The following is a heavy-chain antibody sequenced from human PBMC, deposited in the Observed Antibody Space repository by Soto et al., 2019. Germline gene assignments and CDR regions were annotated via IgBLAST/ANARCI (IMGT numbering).Heavy chain of an antibody. D-gene: IGHD6-19*01. Sequence: LGESLKISCKVSEYSFTNYWIGWVRQMPGKGLEWMAIIYPGDSDTRYNPSFQGHVTISADKSNSTAYLQWSSLKASDTAMYYCARMQWLARSFDYWGQGTLVTVSS. CDR1: EYSFTNYW. V-gene: IGHV5-51*01. CDR2: IYPGDSDT. CDR3: ARMQWLARSFDY. J-gene: IGHJ4*02.